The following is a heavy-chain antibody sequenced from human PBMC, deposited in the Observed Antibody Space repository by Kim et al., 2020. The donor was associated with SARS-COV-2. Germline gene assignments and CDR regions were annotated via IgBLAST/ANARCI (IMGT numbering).Heavy chain of an antibody. CDR1: GGTFSSYA. CDR3: ARGTMVRGPRGYYYGMDV. CDR2: IIPIFGTA. Sequence: SVKVSCKASGGTFSSYAISWVRQAPGQGLEWMGGIIPIFGTANYAQKFQGRVTITADKSTSTAYMELSSLRSEDTAVYYCARGTMVRGPRGYYYGMDVWGQGTTVTVSS. J-gene: IGHJ6*02. D-gene: IGHD3-10*01. V-gene: IGHV1-69*06.